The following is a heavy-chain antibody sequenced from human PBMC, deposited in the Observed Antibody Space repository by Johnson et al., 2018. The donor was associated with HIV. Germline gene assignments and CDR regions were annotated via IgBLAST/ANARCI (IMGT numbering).Heavy chain of an antibody. CDR1: GFTFSSYA. J-gene: IGHJ3*02. D-gene: IGHD5-12*01. CDR2: ISWNSGSI. V-gene: IGHV3-9*01. CDR3: ARDHSGYDSVTAAFDI. Sequence: VQLVESGGGVVQPGRSLRLSCAASGFTFSSYAMHWVRQAPGKGLEWVSGISWNSGSIGYADSVKGRFTISRDNAKNTLYLQMNSLRAEDTAVYYCARDHSGYDSVTAAFDIWGQGTMVTVSS.